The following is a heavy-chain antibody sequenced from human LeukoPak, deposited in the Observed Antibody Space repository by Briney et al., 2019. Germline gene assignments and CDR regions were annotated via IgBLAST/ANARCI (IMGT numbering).Heavy chain of an antibody. CDR1: GFTFSSYS. CDR3: ARVREDYYDSSGYYHCHFDY. Sequence: GGSLRLSCAASGFTFSSYSMMWVRQAPGKGLEWVSYISSSSTTIHYADSVKGRFTISRDNAKNSVYLQMNSLRAEDTAVYYCARVREDYYDSSGYYHCHFDYWGQGTLVTVSS. CDR2: ISSSSTTI. D-gene: IGHD3-22*01. V-gene: IGHV3-48*01. J-gene: IGHJ4*02.